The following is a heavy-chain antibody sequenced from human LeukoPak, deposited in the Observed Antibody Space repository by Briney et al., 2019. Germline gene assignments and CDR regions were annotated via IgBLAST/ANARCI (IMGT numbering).Heavy chain of an antibody. Sequence: SETLSLTCAVYGGSFSGYYWSWIRQPPGKGLEWIGEINHSGSTNYNPSLKSRVTISVDTSKNQFSLKLSSVTAADTAVYYCASQRERCGGDCYLFDYWGQGTLVTISS. CDR1: GGSFSGYY. D-gene: IGHD2-21*02. J-gene: IGHJ4*02. CDR2: INHSGST. V-gene: IGHV4-34*01. CDR3: ASQRERCGGDCYLFDY.